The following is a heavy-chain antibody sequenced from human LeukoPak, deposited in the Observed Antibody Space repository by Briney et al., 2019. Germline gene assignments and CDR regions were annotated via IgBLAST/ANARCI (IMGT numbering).Heavy chain of an antibody. CDR1: GYTFTSYD. J-gene: IGHJ4*02. Sequence: GESLKISCKGSGYTFTSYDINWVRQATGQGLEWMGWMNPNSGGTNYAQKLQGRVTMTTDTSTSTAYMELRSLRSDDTAVYYCAREHCTNGVCYYFDYWGQGTLVTVSS. CDR2: MNPNSGGT. CDR3: AREHCTNGVCYYFDY. V-gene: IGHV1-18*01. D-gene: IGHD2-8*01.